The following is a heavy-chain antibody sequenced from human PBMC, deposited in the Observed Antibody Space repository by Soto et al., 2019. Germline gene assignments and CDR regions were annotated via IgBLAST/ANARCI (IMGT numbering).Heavy chain of an antibody. D-gene: IGHD3-22*01. CDR1: GYSYTTSW. CDR2: IYPGDSDT. CDR3: VRLPFYYDSRGHPHDY. J-gene: IGHJ4*02. Sequence: PGEPLKISCKGSGYSYTTSWLGWVRQMPGKGLEWIGIIYPGDSDTRYSPSFQGQVTISADKSISTAYLQWRSLKASDTATYYCVRLPFYYDSRGHPHDYWGQGTLVTVSS. V-gene: IGHV5-51*01.